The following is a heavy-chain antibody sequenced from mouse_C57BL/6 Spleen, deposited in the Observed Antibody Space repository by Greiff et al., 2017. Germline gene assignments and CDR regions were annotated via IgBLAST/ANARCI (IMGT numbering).Heavy chain of an antibody. V-gene: IGHV14-3*01. CDR2: IDPANSNT. CDR3: ARVYDDYGRSFDY. D-gene: IGHD2-4*01. CDR1: GFNIKNTY. J-gene: IGHJ2*01. Sequence: EVHLVESVAELVRPGASVKLSCTASGFNIKNTYMHWVKQRPEQGLEWIGRIDPANSNTKSAPQFSGKATLTADTSSNTAYLQLSSLTSEDNAIDYCARVYDDYGRSFDYWGQGTTLTVSS.